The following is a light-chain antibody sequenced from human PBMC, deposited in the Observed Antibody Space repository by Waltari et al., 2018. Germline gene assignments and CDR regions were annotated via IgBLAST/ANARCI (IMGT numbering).Light chain of an antibody. J-gene: IGKJ2*01. CDR1: QSLTTSY. Sequence: RAGQSLTTSYLAWYQQKPGQAPRLLIYGASSRAAGIPDRFSGSGSGTDFTLTISRLEPEDFAVYYCQQYGSSILYTFGQGTKLEIK. CDR3: QQYGSSILYT. V-gene: IGKV3-20*01. CDR2: GAS.